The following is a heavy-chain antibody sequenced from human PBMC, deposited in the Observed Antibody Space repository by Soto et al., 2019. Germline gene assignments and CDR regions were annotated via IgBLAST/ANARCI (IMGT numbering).Heavy chain of an antibody. J-gene: IGHJ3*02. D-gene: IGHD4-17*01. V-gene: IGHV3-21*01. CDR3: ARDRPRAWSTETDAFDI. Sequence: GGSLRLSCAASGFTFSTYSMSWVRQAPGKGLEWLSSISSTSSYIYYADSMKGRFTISRDNAKNSLSLQMNSLRAEDTAVYYCARDRPRAWSTETDAFDIWGLGTMVTVSS. CDR1: GFTFSTYS. CDR2: ISSTSSYI.